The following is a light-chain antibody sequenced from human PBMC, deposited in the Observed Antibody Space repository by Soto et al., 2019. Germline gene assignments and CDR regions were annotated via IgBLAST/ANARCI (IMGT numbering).Light chain of an antibody. CDR3: MQVLQNPPT. J-gene: IGKJ2*01. CDR1: ESLLHSNGYYY. V-gene: IGKV2-28*01. Sequence: DLVMTQSPLSLPVTPGEPASISCRSSESLLHSNGYYYLDWYLQKPGQSPQLLLYLASNRASGVPERFSGSGSGTTFTLKISRVEAEDVGIYYCMQVLQNPPTFGPGTKLEIK. CDR2: LAS.